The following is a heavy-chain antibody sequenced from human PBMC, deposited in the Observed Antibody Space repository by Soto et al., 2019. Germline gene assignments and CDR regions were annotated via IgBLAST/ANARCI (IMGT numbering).Heavy chain of an antibody. Sequence: TLALTCSFAGFSISSYCWSLIRPPPGKGLEWIGYIYYSGSTNYNPSLKSRVTISVDTSKNQFSLKLSSVTAADTAVYYCARVPPTTADDFDIWGQGTMV. CDR2: IYYSGST. CDR3: ARVPPTTADDFDI. D-gene: IGHD4-17*01. J-gene: IGHJ3*02. V-gene: IGHV4-59*01. CDR1: GFSISSYC.